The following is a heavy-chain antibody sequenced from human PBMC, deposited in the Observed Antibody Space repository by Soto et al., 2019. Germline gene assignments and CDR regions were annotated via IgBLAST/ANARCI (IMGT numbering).Heavy chain of an antibody. Sequence: ASVKVSCKASGYTFTSYGIHWVPQAPGQRLEWMGWINAANGDTKYSPKFQGRVTITRDTSASTAYMELSSLRSEDTAVYYCVRRHVSATGIDWFDPWGQGTLVTSPQ. CDR3: VRRHVSATGIDWFDP. V-gene: IGHV1-3*01. CDR2: INAANGDT. D-gene: IGHD6-13*01. J-gene: IGHJ5*02. CDR1: GYTFTSYG.